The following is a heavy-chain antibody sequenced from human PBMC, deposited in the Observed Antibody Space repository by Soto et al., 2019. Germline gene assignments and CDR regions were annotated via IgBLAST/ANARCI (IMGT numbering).Heavy chain of an antibody. CDR2: IYPGDSDT. J-gene: IGHJ6*02. V-gene: IGHV5-51*01. CDR3: AASIFYYGMDV. CDR1: GYRFSSYW. Sequence: GESLKISCKGSGYRFSSYWIAWVRQMPGKGLEWMGIIYPGDSDTRYSPSFEGQVTISADKSITTTYLQWSSLKASDTAIYYCAASIFYYGMDVWGQGTTVTVSS.